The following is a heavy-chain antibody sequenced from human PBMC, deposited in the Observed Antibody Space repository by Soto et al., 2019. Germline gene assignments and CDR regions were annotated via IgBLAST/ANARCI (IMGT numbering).Heavy chain of an antibody. CDR2: IKYTGRT. D-gene: IGHD3-10*01. CDR1: GDCFSIDTHF. V-gene: IGHV4-39*01. CDR3: ARQREWYGEWDFDV. J-gene: IGHJ3*01. Sequence: QPLLQESGPGLVKPSETMPLTCSVSGDCFSIDTHFWGWFRQPPGIGLEWSASIKYTGRTYNNPDLQCRVTISVDASKSQVSLRLSSVTDADTALYYCARQREWYGEWDFDVWGQGTMVTVSS.